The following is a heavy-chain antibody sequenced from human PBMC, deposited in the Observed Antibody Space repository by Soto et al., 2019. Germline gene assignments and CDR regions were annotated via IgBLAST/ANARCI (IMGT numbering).Heavy chain of an antibody. V-gene: IGHV1-69*12. D-gene: IGHD2-2*01. CDR2: IIPIFGTA. CDR3: ARKLGYCISTSCQTNNWFDP. CDR1: GGTFSSCA. Sequence: QVQLVQSGAEVKKPGSSVKVSCKASGGTFSSCAISWVRQAPGQGLEWMGGIIPIFGTANYAQKFQGRVTITADESTSTAYMELSSLRSEDTAVYYCARKLGYCISTSCQTNNWFDPWGQGTLVTVSS. J-gene: IGHJ5*02.